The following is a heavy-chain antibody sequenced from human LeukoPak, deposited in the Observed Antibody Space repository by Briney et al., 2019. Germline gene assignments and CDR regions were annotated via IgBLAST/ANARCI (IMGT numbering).Heavy chain of an antibody. D-gene: IGHD3-10*01. CDR3: AKGPLRGVRKPHYFDY. CDR2: ISGSGGST. Sequence: PGGSLRLSCAASGFTFSSYAMSWVRQAPGKGLEWVSAISGSGGSTYYADSVKGRFTISRDNSKNTLYLQMNSLRAEDTAVYYCAKGPLRGVRKPHYFDYWGQGTLVTVSS. V-gene: IGHV3-23*01. CDR1: GFTFSSYA. J-gene: IGHJ4*02.